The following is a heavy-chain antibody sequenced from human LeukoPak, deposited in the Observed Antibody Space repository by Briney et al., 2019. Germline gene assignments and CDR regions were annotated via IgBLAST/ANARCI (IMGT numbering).Heavy chain of an antibody. V-gene: IGHV3-15*01. CDR1: GFIFSDAW. D-gene: IGHD3-10*01. CDR3: ATVQFARTMSLDY. Sequence: GGSLRLSCGASGFIFSDAWMSWVRQAPGKGLEWVGRIRSNKDGGTTDSAAPVEGRFTISRDDSKNTLFLLMNSLRTEDTAVYYCATVQFARTMSLDYWGQGALVTVSS. CDR2: IRSNKDGGTT. J-gene: IGHJ4*02.